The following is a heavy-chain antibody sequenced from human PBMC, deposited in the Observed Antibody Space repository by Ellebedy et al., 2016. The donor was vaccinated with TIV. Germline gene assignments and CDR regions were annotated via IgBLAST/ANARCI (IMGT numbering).Heavy chain of an antibody. J-gene: IGHJ4*02. D-gene: IGHD1-7*01. CDR2: INHSGST. CDR1: GGSFSGCY. CDR3: ATTHHPYYFDY. Sequence: SETLSLTCAVYGGSFSGCYWSWIRQPPGKGLEWIGEINHSGSTNYNPSLKSRVTISVDTSKNQFSLKLSSVTAADTAVYYCATTHHPYYFDYWGQGTLVTVSS. V-gene: IGHV4-34*01.